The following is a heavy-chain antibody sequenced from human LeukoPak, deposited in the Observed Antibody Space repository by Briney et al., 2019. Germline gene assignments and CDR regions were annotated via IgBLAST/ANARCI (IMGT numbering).Heavy chain of an antibody. CDR2: IYYSGST. CDR1: GGSISSSSYY. CDR3: AXDPTNXVVXRFDI. V-gene: IGHV4-39*07. Sequence: PSETLSLTCTVSGGSISSSSYYWGWIRQPPGKGLEWIGSIYYSGSTYYNPSLKSRVTISVDTSKNQFSLKLSSVTAADTAVYYCAXDPTNXVVXRFDIWGQGTMVTVSS. J-gene: IGHJ3*02. D-gene: IGHD2-21*01.